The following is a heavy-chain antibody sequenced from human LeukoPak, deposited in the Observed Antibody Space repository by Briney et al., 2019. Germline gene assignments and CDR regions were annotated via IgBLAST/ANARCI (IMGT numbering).Heavy chain of an antibody. D-gene: IGHD1-26*01. J-gene: IGHJ4*02. CDR2: ISSSSSYI. Sequence: GGSLRLSCAASGFKFSSYSMKWVRQAPGKGLEWVSFISSSSSYIYYADSLKGRFTISRDNAKNSLYLQMNSLRAEDTAVYYCARGKWEPLDYWGQGTLVTVSS. CDR3: ARGKWEPLDY. CDR1: GFKFSSYS. V-gene: IGHV3-21*01.